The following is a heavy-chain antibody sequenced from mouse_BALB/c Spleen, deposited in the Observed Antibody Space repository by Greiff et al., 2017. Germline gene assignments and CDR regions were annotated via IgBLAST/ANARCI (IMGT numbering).Heavy chain of an antibody. J-gene: IGHJ2*01. CDR3: ARRTYYGNYGYFDY. CDR2: ISYSGST. D-gene: IGHD2-1*01. V-gene: IGHV3-2*02. Sequence: EVKLVESGPGLVKPSQSLSLTCTVTGYSITSDYAWNWIRQFPGNKLEWMGYISYSGSTSYNPSLKSRISITRDTSKNQFFLQLNSVTTEDTATYYCARRTYYGNYGYFDYWGQGTTLTVSS. CDR1: GYSITSDYA.